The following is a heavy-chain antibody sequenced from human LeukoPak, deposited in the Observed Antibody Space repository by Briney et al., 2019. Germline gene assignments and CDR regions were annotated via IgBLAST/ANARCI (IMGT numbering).Heavy chain of an antibody. CDR1: GFTFSSYG. D-gene: IGHD1-26*01. CDR2: ISYDGSNK. J-gene: IGHJ4*02. V-gene: IGHV3-30*18. CDR3: AKDAYSGSYPLDY. Sequence: GGSLRLSCAASGFTFSSYGMHWVRQAPGKGLEWVAVISYDGSNKYYADSVKGRFTISGDNSKNTLYLQMNSLRAEDTAVYYCAKDAYSGSYPLDYWGQGTLVTVSS.